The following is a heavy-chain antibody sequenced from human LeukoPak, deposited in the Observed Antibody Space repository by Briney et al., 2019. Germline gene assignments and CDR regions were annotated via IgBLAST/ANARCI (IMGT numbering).Heavy chain of an antibody. CDR3: ASRWGDYYDSSGYYYPSVNWFDP. CDR2: IYYSGST. J-gene: IGHJ5*02. Sequence: PETLSLTCTVSGGSISSSSYYWGWIRQPPGKGLEWIGSIYYSGSTYYNPSLKSRVTISVDTSKNQFSLKLSSVTAADTAVYYCASRWGDYYDSSGYYYPSVNWFDPWGRGTLVTVSS. D-gene: IGHD3-22*01. CDR1: GGSISSSSYY. V-gene: IGHV4-39*01.